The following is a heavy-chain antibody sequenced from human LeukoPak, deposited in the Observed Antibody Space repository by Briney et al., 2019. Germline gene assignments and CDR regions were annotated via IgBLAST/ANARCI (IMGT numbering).Heavy chain of an antibody. J-gene: IGHJ1*01. Sequence: GSLSLSCAASGFTFSSYWMSWVRPAPGKGLGWVANIKQDGSEKYYVDSVKGRFTISRDNAKNSLYLQMNSLRAEDTAVYYCARLNYYDSSGYYYNSEYFQHWGQGTLVTVPS. CDR2: IKQDGSEK. V-gene: IGHV3-7*01. D-gene: IGHD3-22*01. CDR3: ARLNYYDSSGYYYNSEYFQH. CDR1: GFTFSSYW.